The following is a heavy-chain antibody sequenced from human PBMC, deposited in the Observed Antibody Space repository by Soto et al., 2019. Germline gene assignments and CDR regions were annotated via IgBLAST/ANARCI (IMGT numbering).Heavy chain of an antibody. J-gene: IGHJ4*02. Sequence: SATLSLTCAVSGHSISSGYYWGWLRQPPGKWLEWIGSIYHSGSTYYNPSLKSRVTISVDTSKNQFSLKLNSVTAADTAVYYSASDKLWLVIDYGGRGTRVKVSS. CDR3: ASDKLWLVIDY. CDR1: GHSISSGYY. V-gene: IGHV4-38-2*01. D-gene: IGHD6-19*01. CDR2: IYHSGST.